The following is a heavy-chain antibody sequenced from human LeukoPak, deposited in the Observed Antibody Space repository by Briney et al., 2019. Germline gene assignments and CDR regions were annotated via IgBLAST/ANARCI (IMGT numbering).Heavy chain of an antibody. CDR1: GYTLTELS. D-gene: IGHD2-21*02. J-gene: IGHJ3*02. V-gene: IGHV1-24*01. CDR3: ARLDCGGDCYDNHDTNDAFDI. CDR2: FDPEDGET. Sequence: GASVKVSCKVSGYTLTELSMHWVRQAPGKGLEWMGGFDPEDGETIYAQKFQGRVTITADKSTSTAYMELSSLRSEDTAVYYCARLDCGGDCYDNHDTNDAFDIWGQGTMVTVSS.